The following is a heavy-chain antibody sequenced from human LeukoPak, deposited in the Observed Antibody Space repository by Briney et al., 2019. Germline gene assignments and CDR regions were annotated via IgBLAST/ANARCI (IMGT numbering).Heavy chain of an antibody. V-gene: IGHV3-30*14. D-gene: IGHD5-12*01. CDR1: GFTFSSYA. CDR2: ISYDGSNK. J-gene: IGHJ6*03. Sequence: GGSLRLSCAASGFTFSSYAMHWVRQAPGKGLEWVAVISYDGSNKYYADSVKGRFTISRDNSKNTLYLQMNSLRAEDTAVYYCAREHSGYDFPGRDYYYMDVWGKGTTVTVSS. CDR3: AREHSGYDFPGRDYYYMDV.